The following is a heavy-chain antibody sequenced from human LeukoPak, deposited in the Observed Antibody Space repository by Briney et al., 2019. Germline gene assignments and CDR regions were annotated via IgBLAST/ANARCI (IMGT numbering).Heavy chain of an antibody. CDR1: GFTFSTHS. D-gene: IGHD2-2*01. CDR2: ISGSGGST. Sequence: GGSLRLSCAASGFTFSTHSMNWVRQAPGKGLEWVSAISGSGGSTYYADSVKGRFTISRDNSKNTLYPQMNSLRAEDTAVYYCAKRKNERIVVVPAALARTTPSAEYFQHWGQGTLVTVSS. CDR3: AKRKNERIVVVPAALARTTPSAEYFQH. V-gene: IGHV3-23*01. J-gene: IGHJ1*01.